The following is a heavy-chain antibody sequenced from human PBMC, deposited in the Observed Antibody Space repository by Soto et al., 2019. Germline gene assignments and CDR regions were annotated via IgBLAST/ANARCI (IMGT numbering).Heavy chain of an antibody. CDR2: ISGSGNTI. J-gene: IGHJ4*02. V-gene: IGHV3-48*01. CDR1: GFIFSSYN. CDR3: ARDVSGSTIAPRYFDY. Sequence: GGSLRLSCAASGFIFSSYNMNWVRQAPGKGLEWVSYISGSGNTIYYADSVKGRFTISRDSAKNSLYLQMNSLRAEDTAVYYCARDVSGSTIAPRYFDYWGQGTLVTVSS. D-gene: IGHD6-6*01.